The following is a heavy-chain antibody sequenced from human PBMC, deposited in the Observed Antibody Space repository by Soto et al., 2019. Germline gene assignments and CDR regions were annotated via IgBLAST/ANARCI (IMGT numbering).Heavy chain of an antibody. J-gene: IGHJ6*02. D-gene: IGHD2-21*01. CDR1: GGSFSGYY. Sequence: PSETLSLTCAVYGGSFSGYYWSWIRQPPGKGLEWIGEINHSGSTNYNPSLKSRVTISVDTSKNQFSLKLSSVTAADTAVYYCARGLIRYYYYYGMDVWGQGTTVTVS. CDR2: INHSGST. CDR3: ARGLIRYYYYYGMDV. V-gene: IGHV4-34*01.